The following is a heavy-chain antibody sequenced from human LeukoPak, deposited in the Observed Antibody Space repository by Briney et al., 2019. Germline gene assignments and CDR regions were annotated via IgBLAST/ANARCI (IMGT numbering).Heavy chain of an antibody. D-gene: IGHD4-17*01. CDR2: MHYSGST. J-gene: IGHJ6*03. CDR1: GGSVSDYY. V-gene: IGHV4-59*02. Sequence: SETLSLTCTISGGSVSDYYWSWIRQSPGKGLEWIGYMHYSGSTNYNPSLKSRVTISVDRSKNQFSLKPNSVTAADTAVYYCARNGKSHDYADYYYYYYYMDVWGKGTTVTVSS. CDR3: ARNGKSHDYADYYYYYYYMDV.